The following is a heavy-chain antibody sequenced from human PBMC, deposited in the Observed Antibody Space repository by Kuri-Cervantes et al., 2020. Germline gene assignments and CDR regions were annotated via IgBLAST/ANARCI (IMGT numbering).Heavy chain of an antibody. CDR3: AKVRRVNYYFDY. CDR2: ISWDGGST. V-gene: IGHV3-43D*03. CDR1: GFTFDDYA. J-gene: IGHJ4*02. Sequence: GGSLRLSCAASGFTFDDYAMHWVRQAPGKGLEWVSLISWDGGSTYYADSVKGRFTISRDNSKNTLYLQMNSLRAEDTAVYYCAKVRRVNYYFDYWGQGTLVTVSS. D-gene: IGHD1-20*01.